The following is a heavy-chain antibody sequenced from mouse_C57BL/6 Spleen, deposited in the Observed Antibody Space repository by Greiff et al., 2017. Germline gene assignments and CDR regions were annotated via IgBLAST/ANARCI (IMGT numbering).Heavy chain of an antibody. CDR3: ARPSYGDYGYFDV. J-gene: IGHJ1*03. D-gene: IGHD2-13*01. Sequence: LEESGAELVKPGASVKISCKASGYAFSSYWMNWVKQRPGKGLEWIGQIYPGDGDTNYNGKFKGKATLTADKSSSTAYMQLSSLTSEDSAVYFCARPSYGDYGYFDVWGTGTTVTVSS. CDR1: GYAFSSYW. CDR2: IYPGDGDT. V-gene: IGHV1-80*01.